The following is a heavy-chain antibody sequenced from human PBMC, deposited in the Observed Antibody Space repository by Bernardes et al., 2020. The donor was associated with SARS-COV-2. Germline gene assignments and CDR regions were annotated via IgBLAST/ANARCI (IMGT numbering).Heavy chain of an antibody. CDR3: ARKAIFGVDFDY. V-gene: IGHV4-34*01. CDR1: GGSFSGYY. D-gene: IGHD3-3*01. J-gene: IGHJ4*02. Sequence: SETLSLTCAVYGGSFSGYYWSWIRQPPGKGLEWIGEINHSGSTNYNPSLKSRVTISVDTSKNQFSLKLSSVTAADTAVYYCARKAIFGVDFDYWGQGTLVTVSS. CDR2: INHSGST.